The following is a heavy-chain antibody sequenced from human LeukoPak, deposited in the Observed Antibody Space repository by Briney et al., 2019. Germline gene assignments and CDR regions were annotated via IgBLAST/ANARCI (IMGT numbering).Heavy chain of an antibody. CDR2: ISSSSTYI. Sequence: GGSLRLSCAASGFTFSSYSMNWVRQAPGKGLEWVSSISSSSTYIYYADSVKGRLTISRDNSKNSLYLQMNSLRTEDTALYYCARDSQEFFQHWGQGTLVTVSS. CDR1: GFTFSSYS. J-gene: IGHJ1*01. V-gene: IGHV3-21*04. CDR3: ARDSQEFFQH.